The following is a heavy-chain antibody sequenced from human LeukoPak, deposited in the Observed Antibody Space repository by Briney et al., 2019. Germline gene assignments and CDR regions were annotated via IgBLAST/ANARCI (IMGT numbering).Heavy chain of an antibody. CDR2: IYTSGST. J-gene: IGHJ4*02. CDR1: GGSISSYY. CDR3: ARVSGSITMVRGVYDY. Sequence: KTSETLSLTCTVSGGSISSYYWSWIRQPAGKGLEWIGRIYTSGSTNYNPSLKSRVTISVDTSKNQFSLKLSSVTAADTAVYYCARVSGSITMVRGVYDYWGQGTLVTVSS. V-gene: IGHV4-4*07. D-gene: IGHD3-10*01.